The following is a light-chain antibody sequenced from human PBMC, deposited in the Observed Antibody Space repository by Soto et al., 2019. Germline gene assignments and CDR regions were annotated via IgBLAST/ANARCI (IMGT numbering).Light chain of an antibody. CDR2: GNT. CDR3: HSFDSSLNGYV. V-gene: IGLV1-40*01. Sequence: SVLTQPLSVSGAPGQRVTISCTGSGSSIGAPYDVHWYQQLPGAAPKLLIYGNTNRPSGVPDRFSGSTSGTSVSLAITGLQAEDEADYYCHSFDSSLNGYVFGTGTKVTVL. CDR1: GSSIGAPYD. J-gene: IGLJ1*01.